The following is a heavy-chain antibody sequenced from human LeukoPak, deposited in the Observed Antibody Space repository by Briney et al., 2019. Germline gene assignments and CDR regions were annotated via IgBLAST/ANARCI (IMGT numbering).Heavy chain of an antibody. D-gene: IGHD2-2*01. V-gene: IGHV3-20*04. CDR3: ARVSGSNTQYCSSTSCYLFDY. Sequence: PGGSLRLSCAASGFTFDDYGMSWVRQAPGKGLEWVSGINWNGGSTGYADSVKGRFTISRDNAKNSLYLQMNSLRAEDTALYYCARVSGSNTQYCSSTSCYLFDYWGQGTLVTVSS. CDR2: INWNGGST. J-gene: IGHJ4*02. CDR1: GFTFDDYG.